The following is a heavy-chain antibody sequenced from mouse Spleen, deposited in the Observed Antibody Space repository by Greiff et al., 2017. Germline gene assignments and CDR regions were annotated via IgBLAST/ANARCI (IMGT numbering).Heavy chain of an antibody. CDR3: ARSCYRDYFDY. D-gene: IGHD2-14*01. Sequence: QVQLKESGAELARPGASVKMSCKASGYTFTSYTMHWVKQRPGQGLEWIGYINPSSGYTKYNQKFKDKATLTADKSSSTAYMQLSSLTSEDSAVYYCARSCYRDYFDYWGQGTTLTVSS. CDR2: INPSSGYT. CDR1: GYTFTSYT. J-gene: IGHJ2*01. V-gene: IGHV1-4*01.